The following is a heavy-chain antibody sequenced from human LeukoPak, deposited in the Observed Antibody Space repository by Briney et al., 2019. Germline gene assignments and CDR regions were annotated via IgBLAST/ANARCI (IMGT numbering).Heavy chain of an antibody. CDR1: GFIFSRYW. J-gene: IGHJ4*02. D-gene: IGHD1-26*01. Sequence: PGGSLRLSCAASGFIFSRYWMSWVRQAPGKGLEWVANIKQDGSETYYVDSVKGRFTIFTDNTKNSLYLQMNSLRAEDTAVYYCASRGGSAQPPPADYWGQGTLVTVSS. V-gene: IGHV3-7*01. CDR2: IKQDGSET. CDR3: ASRGGSAQPPPADY.